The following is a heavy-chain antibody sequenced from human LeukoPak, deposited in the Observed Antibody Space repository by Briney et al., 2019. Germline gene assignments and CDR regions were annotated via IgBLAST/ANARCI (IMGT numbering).Heavy chain of an antibody. D-gene: IGHD6-19*01. CDR2: ISSGATTM. Sequence: PGGSLRLSCAASGFMFRSFEMYWVRQAPGKGLEWVAYISSGATTMYYADSVKGRHTISRDDAKNSLFLHMNSLRAEDRAVYYCALLAVASDFDYWGQGTLVTVSS. J-gene: IGHJ4*02. V-gene: IGHV3-48*03. CDR1: GFMFRSFE. CDR3: ALLAVASDFDY.